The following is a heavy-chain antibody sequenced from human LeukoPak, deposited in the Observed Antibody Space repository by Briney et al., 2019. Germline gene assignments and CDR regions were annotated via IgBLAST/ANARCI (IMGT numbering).Heavy chain of an antibody. V-gene: IGHV3-23*01. CDR2: VTGSGGTT. Sequence: GGSLRLSCAASGVPFNYYAMTWVRQAPGKGLEWVSTVTGSGGTTYYADSVKGRFTISRDNSQNTLYLHMNSLRAEDTAVYYCAKIVVAEPGYWGQGTVVTVSS. CDR3: AKIVVAEPGY. J-gene: IGHJ4*02. CDR1: GVPFNYYA. D-gene: IGHD2-2*01.